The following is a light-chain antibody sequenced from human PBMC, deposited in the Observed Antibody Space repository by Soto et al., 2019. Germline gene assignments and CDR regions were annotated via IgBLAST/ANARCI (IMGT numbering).Light chain of an antibody. J-gene: IGLJ1*01. Sequence: SVLTQPASVSGSPGQSITISCTGTRSDVGGYNYVSWYPQHPGQAPKHINYYFRNRPSGVSDRFSRSQSGNTASLTFSGLQAEDDTDYYYRSYTSPSTYVFGTGTKVTVL. CDR2: YFR. CDR1: RSDVGGYNY. V-gene: IGLV2-14*03. CDR3: RSYTSPSTYV.